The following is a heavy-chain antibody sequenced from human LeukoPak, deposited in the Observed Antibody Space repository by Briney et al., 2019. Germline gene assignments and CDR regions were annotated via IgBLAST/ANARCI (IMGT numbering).Heavy chain of an antibody. CDR3: ARELTEYYGSGSYYKGGLDY. CDR1: GGTFSSYA. J-gene: IGHJ4*02. CDR2: IIPIFGTA. D-gene: IGHD3-10*01. V-gene: IGHV1-69*05. Sequence: ASVKVSCKASGGTFSSYAISWVRQAPGQGLEWMGGIIPIFGTANYAQKFQGRVTMTTDTSTSTAYMELRSLRSDDTAVYYCARELTEYYGSGSYYKGGLDYWGQGTLVTVSS.